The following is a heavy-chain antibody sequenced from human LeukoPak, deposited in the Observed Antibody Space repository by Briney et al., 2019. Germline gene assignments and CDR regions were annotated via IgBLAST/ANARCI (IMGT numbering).Heavy chain of an antibody. J-gene: IGHJ4*02. CDR2: ISSSGSTI. CDR3: ARVDFWSGYPFDY. V-gene: IGHV3-11*01. D-gene: IGHD3-3*01. Sequence: PGGSLRLSCAASGFTFSDYYMSWIRQAPGEGLEWVSYISSSGSTIYYADSVKGRFTISRDNAKNSLYLQMNSLRAEDTAVYYCARVDFWSGYPFDYWGQGTLVTVSS. CDR1: GFTFSDYY.